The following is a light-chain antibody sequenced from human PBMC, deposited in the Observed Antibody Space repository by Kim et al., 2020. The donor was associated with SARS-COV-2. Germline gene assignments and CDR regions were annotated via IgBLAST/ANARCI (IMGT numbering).Light chain of an antibody. Sequence: VSPGERATPSCRASQSISTNLGWYQQKRGQSPRLLIYGASTRATGIPARFSGSGSGTEFTLTISSLQSEDFAVCYCQQYNNWPYTFGQGTKVDIK. CDR3: QQYNNWPYT. CDR2: GAS. CDR1: QSISTN. V-gene: IGKV3-15*01. J-gene: IGKJ2*01.